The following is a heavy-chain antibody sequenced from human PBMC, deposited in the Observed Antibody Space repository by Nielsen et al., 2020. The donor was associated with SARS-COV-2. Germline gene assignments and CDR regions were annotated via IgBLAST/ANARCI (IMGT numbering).Heavy chain of an antibody. CDR2: IDWDDET. CDR1: GFSLTTSKMC. J-gene: IGHJ4*02. D-gene: IGHD5-12*01. CDR3: ARTSAPGYSDF. V-gene: IGHV2-70*01. Sequence: SGPTLVKPTQTLTLTCSFSGFSLTTSKMCVSWIRQPPGKALEWLALIDWDDETLYSTSLKTRLTISKDTSKSQVVLTMTNMDPVDTATYYCARTSAPGYSDFWGQGALVTVS.